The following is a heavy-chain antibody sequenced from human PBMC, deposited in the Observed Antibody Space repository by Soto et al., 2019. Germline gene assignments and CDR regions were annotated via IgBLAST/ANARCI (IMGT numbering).Heavy chain of an antibody. V-gene: IGHV3-48*01. CDR3: AREWDGDGYNSGWFDP. D-gene: IGHD5-12*01. CDR2: ISSSSRTI. Sequence: LGGSLRLSCAASGFTFSSYSMNWVRQAPGEGLEWVSYISSSSRTIYCADSVKGRFTISRDNAKNSLYLQMNSLRAEDTAVYYCAREWDGDGYNSGWFDPWGQGTLVTVSS. CDR1: GFTFSSYS. J-gene: IGHJ5*02.